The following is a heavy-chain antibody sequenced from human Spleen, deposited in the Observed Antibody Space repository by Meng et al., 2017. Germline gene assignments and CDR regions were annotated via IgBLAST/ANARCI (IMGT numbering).Heavy chain of an antibody. J-gene: IGHJ4*02. Sequence: SESLSLTCAVYGGSVSGYYWSWIRQPPGKGLEWIGEINHSGSTNYNPALKSRVTISVDTSKNQFSLKLSSVTAADTAVYYCARGGRGSGWYGVGFDYWGQGTLVTVSS. V-gene: IGHV4-34*01. CDR1: GGSVSGYY. CDR3: ARGGRGSGWYGVGFDY. D-gene: IGHD6-19*01. CDR2: INHSGST.